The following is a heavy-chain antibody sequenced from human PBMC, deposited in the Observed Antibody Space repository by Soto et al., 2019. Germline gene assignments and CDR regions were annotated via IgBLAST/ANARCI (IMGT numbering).Heavy chain of an antibody. CDR3: ARALSAAGNHYFDY. Sequence: SETMSLTCTVSGGSISSGDYYWSWIRQPPGKGLEWIGYIYYSGSTYYNPSLKSRVTISVDTSKIQFSLKLSSVTAADTAVYYCARALSAAGNHYFDYWGQGTLVTVSS. CDR2: IYYSGST. D-gene: IGHD6-13*01. J-gene: IGHJ4*02. CDR1: GGSISSGDYY. V-gene: IGHV4-30-4*01.